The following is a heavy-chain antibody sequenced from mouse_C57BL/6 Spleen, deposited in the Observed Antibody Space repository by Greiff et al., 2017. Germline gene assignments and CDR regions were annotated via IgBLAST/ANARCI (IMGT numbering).Heavy chain of an antibody. J-gene: IGHJ1*03. CDR1: GYTFTDYN. CDR2: INPNNGGT. Sequence: EVKLQESGPELVKPGASVKMSCKASGYTFTDYNMHWVKQSHGKSLEWIGYINPNNGGTSYNQKFKGKATLTVNKSSSTAYMELRSLTSEDSAVYYCAREEVIYYYGSRYFDVWGTGTTVTVSS. D-gene: IGHD1-1*01. CDR3: AREEVIYYYGSRYFDV. V-gene: IGHV1-22*01.